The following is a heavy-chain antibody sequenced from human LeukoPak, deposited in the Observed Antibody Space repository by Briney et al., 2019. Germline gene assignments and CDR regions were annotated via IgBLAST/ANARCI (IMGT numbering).Heavy chain of an antibody. D-gene: IGHD3-3*01. Sequence: GGSLRLSCAASGFTFSNYNMNWLRQAPGKGLEWVSHISSSGRSICYADSVRGRFTTSRDNVWNSLYLQMNSLRAEDTAVYYCARRITISGVGYMDVWGKGTTVTVSP. J-gene: IGHJ6*04. CDR2: ISSSGRSI. CDR1: GFTFSNYN. V-gene: IGHV3-48*01. CDR3: ARRITISGVGYMDV.